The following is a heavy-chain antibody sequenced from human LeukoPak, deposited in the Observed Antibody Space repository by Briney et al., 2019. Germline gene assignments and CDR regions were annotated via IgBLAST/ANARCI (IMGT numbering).Heavy chain of an antibody. D-gene: IGHD3-3*01. Sequence: GASVKVSCKASGYTFTSYYMHWVRQAPGQGLEWMGIINPSGGSTSYAQKFQGRVTMTRDMSTSTVYMELSSLRSEATAVYYCARDFSGYDFWSGYHYFDYWGQGTLVTVSS. CDR3: ARDFSGYDFWSGYHYFDY. V-gene: IGHV1-46*01. J-gene: IGHJ4*02. CDR1: GYTFTSYY. CDR2: INPSGGST.